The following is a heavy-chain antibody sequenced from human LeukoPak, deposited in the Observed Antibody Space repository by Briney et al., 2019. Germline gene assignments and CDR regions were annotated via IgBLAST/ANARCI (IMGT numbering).Heavy chain of an antibody. CDR3: ARDELRGPGAFDI. D-gene: IGHD1-26*01. J-gene: IGHJ3*02. CDR1: GGTFSSYA. Sequence: SVKVSCKASGGTFSSYAISWVRQAPGQGLEWMGRIIPIFGTANYAQKFQGRVTITTDESTSTAYMELSSLRSEDTAVYYCARDELRGPGAFDIWGQGTMVTVPS. CDR2: IIPIFGTA. V-gene: IGHV1-69*05.